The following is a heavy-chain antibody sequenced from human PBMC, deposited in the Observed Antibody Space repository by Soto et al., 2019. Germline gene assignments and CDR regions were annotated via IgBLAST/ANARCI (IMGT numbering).Heavy chain of an antibody. J-gene: IGHJ1*01. Sequence: EVQLVESGGGLVQPGGSLRLSCAVSGFTFSNHWMHWVRQAPGKGLVWISRITSDGSSADYADSVKGRFTVFRDNAKNTLFLQMNNLGVEDSAVYYCARDGALTGGPGDHWGQGTLVTVSS. V-gene: IGHV3-74*01. CDR2: ITSDGSSA. D-gene: IGHD7-27*01. CDR1: GFTFSNHW. CDR3: ARDGALTGGPGDH.